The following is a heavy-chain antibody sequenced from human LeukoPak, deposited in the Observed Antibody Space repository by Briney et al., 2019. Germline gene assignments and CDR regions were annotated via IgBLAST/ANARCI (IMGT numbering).Heavy chain of an antibody. Sequence: PSETLSLTCTVSGGSISSYYWSWIRQPPGKGLEWIGYIYYSGSTYYNPSLKSRVTISVDTSKNQFSLKLSSVTAADTAVYYCARESTVVPAAHWGQGTLVTVSS. CDR2: IYYSGST. CDR1: GGSISSYY. J-gene: IGHJ4*02. D-gene: IGHD2-2*01. CDR3: ARESTVVPAAH. V-gene: IGHV4-30-4*08.